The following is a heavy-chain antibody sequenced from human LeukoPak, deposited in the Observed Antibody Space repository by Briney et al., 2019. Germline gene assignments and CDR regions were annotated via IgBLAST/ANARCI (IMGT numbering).Heavy chain of an antibody. Sequence: GGSLRLSCAASGFTFSSYSMNWVRQAPGKGLEWVSSISSSSSYIYYADSVKGRFTISRDNAKNSLYLQMNSLRAEDTAVYYCARDVQVATIYPLDYWGQGTLVTVSS. CDR1: GFTFSSYS. V-gene: IGHV3-21*01. J-gene: IGHJ4*02. D-gene: IGHD5-12*01. CDR3: ARDVQVATIYPLDY. CDR2: ISSSSSYI.